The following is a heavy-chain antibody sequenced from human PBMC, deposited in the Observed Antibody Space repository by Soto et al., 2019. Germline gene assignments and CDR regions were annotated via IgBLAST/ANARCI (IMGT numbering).Heavy chain of an antibody. CDR2: ISWNSGSI. CDR3: AKDIRATEHNVGYYGSGGYYADDAFDI. CDR1: GFTFDDYA. J-gene: IGHJ3*02. Sequence: DVQLVESGGGLVQPGRSLRLSCAASGFTFDDYAMHWVRQAPGKGLEWVSGISWNSGSIGYADSVKGRFTISRDNAKNSLYLQMNSMRADDTALDYCAKDIRATEHNVGYYGSGGYYADDAFDIWGQGTMVTVSS. D-gene: IGHD3-10*01. V-gene: IGHV3-9*01.